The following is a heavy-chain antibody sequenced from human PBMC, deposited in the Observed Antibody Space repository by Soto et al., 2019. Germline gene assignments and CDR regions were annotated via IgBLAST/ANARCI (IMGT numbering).Heavy chain of an antibody. CDR3: ARDSQGEYYYYYGMDV. J-gene: IGHJ6*02. D-gene: IGHD3-16*01. V-gene: IGHV3-21*01. CDR1: GFTFSSYS. CDR2: ISSSSSYI. Sequence: EVQLVEAGGGLVKPGGSLRLSCAASGFTFSSYSMNWVRQAPGKGLEWVSSISSSSSYIYYADSVKGRFTISRDNAKNSLYLQMKSLRAEDTAVYYCARDSQGEYYYYYGMDVWGQGTTVTVSS.